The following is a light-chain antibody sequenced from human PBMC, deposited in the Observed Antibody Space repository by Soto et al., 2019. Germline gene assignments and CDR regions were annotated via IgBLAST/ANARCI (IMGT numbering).Light chain of an antibody. V-gene: IGKV3D-15*01. CDR3: QQYNNWPPRT. CDR1: QSVSSN. Sequence: EIVMTQSPATLSVSPGERATLSCRASQSVSSNLAWYQQKPGQAPRLLIYGASTRAPGIPARFSGSGSGTEFTLTISSLQSEDSAVYYCQQYNNWPPRTFGQGTKGDIK. CDR2: GAS. J-gene: IGKJ1*01.